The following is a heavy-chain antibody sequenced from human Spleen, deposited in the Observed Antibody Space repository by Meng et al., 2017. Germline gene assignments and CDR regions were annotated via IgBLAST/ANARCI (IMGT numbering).Heavy chain of an antibody. CDR2: MNPNSGNT. CDR1: GYTFTSYD. D-gene: IGHD4-11*01. CDR3: ARVISDSNYELDY. V-gene: IGHV1-8*01. Sequence: VQLVQSGAEVKKRGASVKVSCKACGYTFTSYDIKWVRQATGQGLEWMGWMNPNSGNTGYAQKFQGRVTMTRNTSISTAYMELSSLRSEDMAVYYCARVISDSNYELDYWGQGTLVTVSS. J-gene: IGHJ4*02.